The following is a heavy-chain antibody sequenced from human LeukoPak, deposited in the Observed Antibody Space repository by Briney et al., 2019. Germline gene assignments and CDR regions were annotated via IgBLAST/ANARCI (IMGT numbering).Heavy chain of an antibody. D-gene: IGHD3-10*01. CDR1: GFTFSSYS. CDR3: ARARGGPSYYYYGMDV. Sequence: GGSLRLSCAASGFTFSSYSMNWVRQAPGKGLEWVSSISSSSSYIYYADSVKGRFTISRDNAKNSLYLQMNSLRAEDTAVYYCARARGGPSYYYYGMDVWGQGTTVTVSS. CDR2: ISSSSSYI. J-gene: IGHJ6*02. V-gene: IGHV3-21*04.